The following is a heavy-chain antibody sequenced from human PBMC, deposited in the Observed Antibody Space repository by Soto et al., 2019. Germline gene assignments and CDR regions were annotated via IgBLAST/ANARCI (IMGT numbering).Heavy chain of an antibody. CDR1: GFTFNSHA. CDR3: AKVSSAWYAGFFDL. V-gene: IGHV3-23*01. D-gene: IGHD2-8*01. CDR2: LSGSGGSI. Sequence: EVQLLESGGGLVQPGGSLRLSCTASGFTFNSHAMTWVRQAPGKGLEWVSGLSGSGGSIYYADSVKGRFTISRDNSMNTLYLHMNNLRAEDTAVYYCAKVSSAWYAGFFDLWGQGTLVTVSS. J-gene: IGHJ4*02.